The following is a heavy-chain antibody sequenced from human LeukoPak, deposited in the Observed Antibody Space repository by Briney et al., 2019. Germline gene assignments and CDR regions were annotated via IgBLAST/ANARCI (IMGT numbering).Heavy chain of an antibody. CDR2: IKQDGSEK. CDR3: GRDEWTVTPDY. J-gene: IGHJ4*02. V-gene: IGHV3-7*01. Sequence: PGGSLRLSCAASGFTFSSYWMSWVRQAPGKGREWVANIKQDGSEKYYVDSVKGRFTISRDNAKNSLYLQMNSLRAEDTAVYYCGRDEWTVTPDYWGQGTLVTVSS. CDR1: GFTFSSYW. D-gene: IGHD4-17*01.